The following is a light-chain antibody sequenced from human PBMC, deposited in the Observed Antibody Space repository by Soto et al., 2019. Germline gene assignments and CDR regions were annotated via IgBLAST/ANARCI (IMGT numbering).Light chain of an antibody. CDR3: QQFATSPYT. Sequence: ETVLTQSPGTLSLSPGERATLSCRASQSLNSTYLVWYQQKPGQAPRLLIQGASSRVTRIPDRFSGSGSGTDFTLTIDRLEYEDSAVYYGQQFATSPYTFGPGTNFEIK. CDR2: GAS. V-gene: IGKV3-20*01. J-gene: IGKJ2*01. CDR1: QSLNSTY.